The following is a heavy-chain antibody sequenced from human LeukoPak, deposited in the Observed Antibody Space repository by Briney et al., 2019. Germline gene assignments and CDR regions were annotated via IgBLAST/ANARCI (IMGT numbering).Heavy chain of an antibody. CDR3: ARVSSRRLPPTYYDRRNYFDY. CDR1: GYSISRGYY. CDR2: SNHSGST. J-gene: IGHJ4*02. V-gene: IGHV4-38-2*02. Sequence: PSETLSLTCTVSGYSISRGYYWGWIRQPPGKGLEWVGESNHSGSTSYSPSLKSRVTISVDTSKNQFSLKLSSVTAADTAVYYCARVSSRRLPPTYYDRRNYFDYWGQGTLVTVSS. D-gene: IGHD3-22*01.